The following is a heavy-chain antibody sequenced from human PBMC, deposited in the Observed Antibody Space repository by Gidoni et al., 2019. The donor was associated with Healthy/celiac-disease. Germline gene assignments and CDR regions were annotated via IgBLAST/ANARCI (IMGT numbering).Heavy chain of an antibody. J-gene: IGHJ6*03. CDR2: IRSKAYGGTT. CDR1: GFTFGDYA. V-gene: IGHV3-49*05. D-gene: IGHD2-8*01. Sequence: EVQLVESGGGLVKPGRSLRLSCTASGFTFGDYAMSWFRQAPGKGLEWVGLIRSKAYGGTTEYAASVKGRFTISRDDSKSIAYLQMNSLKTEDTAVYYCTRVGVYGGQDYYYYMDVWGKGTTVTVSS. CDR3: TRVGVYGGQDYYYYMDV.